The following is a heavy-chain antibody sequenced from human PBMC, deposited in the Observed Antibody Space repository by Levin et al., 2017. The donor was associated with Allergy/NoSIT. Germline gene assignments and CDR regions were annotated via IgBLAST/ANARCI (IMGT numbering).Heavy chain of an antibody. Sequence: LSLTCAASGFTFSSYAIHWVRQAPGKGLEWVSVISYDDRNKFYADFVKGRFTISRDNSKNTLYLQMNSLTSEDTAMYYCARVGVATATRGGYLDYWGQGTLVTVSS. CDR3: ARVGVATATRGGYLDY. V-gene: IGHV3-30*04. CDR2: ISYDDRNK. CDR1: GFTFSSYA. J-gene: IGHJ4*02. D-gene: IGHD2-15*01.